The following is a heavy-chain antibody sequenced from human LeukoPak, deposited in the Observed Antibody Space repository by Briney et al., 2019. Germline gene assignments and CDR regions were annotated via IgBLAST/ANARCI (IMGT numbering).Heavy chain of an antibody. J-gene: IGHJ6*02. Sequence: SETLSLTCTVSGGSISSSSYYWGWIRQPPGKGLAWIGSIYYSGSTYYNPSLKSRVTISVDTSKNQFSLKLSSVTAADTAVYYCARPGYYDFWSGYYGNGMDVWGQGTTVTVSS. CDR3: ARPGYYDFWSGYYGNGMDV. V-gene: IGHV4-39*01. CDR1: GGSISSSSYY. CDR2: IYYSGST. D-gene: IGHD3-3*01.